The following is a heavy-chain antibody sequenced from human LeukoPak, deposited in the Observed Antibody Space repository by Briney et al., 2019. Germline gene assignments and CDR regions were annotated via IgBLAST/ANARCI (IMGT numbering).Heavy chain of an antibody. D-gene: IGHD3-10*01. J-gene: IGHJ5*02. CDR2: VYYSGST. V-gene: IGHV4-39*01. Sequence: SETLSLTCTVSGGSISSSSYYWGWIRQPPGKGLEWIGSVYYSGSTYYDPSLKSRVTISVDTSKNQFSLKLSSVTAADTAVYYCARHRGYGSGSYYRGNWFDPWGQGTLVTVSS. CDR1: GGSISSSSYY. CDR3: ARHRGYGSGSYYRGNWFDP.